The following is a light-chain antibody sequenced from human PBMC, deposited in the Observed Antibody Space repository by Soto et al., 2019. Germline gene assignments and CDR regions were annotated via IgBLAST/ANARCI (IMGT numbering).Light chain of an antibody. J-gene: IGKJ1*01. V-gene: IGKV1-5*01. CDR2: NVS. Sequence: DIQMTQSPSTLSASVGDRVTITCRASQSVSSWLAWYQQKPGRAPKLVIYNVSTLVSGVPSRISGTGSGTEFTLTISSLQPDDFETYYCQQYNDYSRTLGQGTKVDIK. CDR3: QQYNDYSRT. CDR1: QSVSSW.